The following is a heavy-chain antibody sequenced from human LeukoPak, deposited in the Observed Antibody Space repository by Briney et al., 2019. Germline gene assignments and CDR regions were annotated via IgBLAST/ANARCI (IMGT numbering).Heavy chain of an antibody. J-gene: IGHJ4*02. CDR3: ARRYYYDSSGYWFPYYFDY. D-gene: IGHD3-22*01. CDR1: GYSISSGYY. V-gene: IGHV4-38-2*02. Sequence: SETLPLTCTVSGYSISSGYYWGWIRQPPGKGLEWIGSIYHSGSTYYNPSLKSRVTISVDTSKNQFSLKLSSVTAADTAVYYCARRYYYDSSGYWFPYYFDYWGQGTLVTVSS. CDR2: IYHSGST.